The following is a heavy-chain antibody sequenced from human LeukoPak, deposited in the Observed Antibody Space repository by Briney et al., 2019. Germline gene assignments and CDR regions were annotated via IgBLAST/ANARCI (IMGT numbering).Heavy chain of an antibody. Sequence: GGSLRLSCAASGFTFSTYTMNWVRQAPGKGLEWVSSISSSSNNINYADSVKGRFTISRDNAMNSVHLQMNSLRVEDTAVYYCARSSQEQWLVVDYWGQGTLVTVSS. D-gene: IGHD6-19*01. CDR2: ISSSSNNI. J-gene: IGHJ4*02. CDR3: ARSSQEQWLVVDY. V-gene: IGHV3-21*01. CDR1: GFTFSTYT.